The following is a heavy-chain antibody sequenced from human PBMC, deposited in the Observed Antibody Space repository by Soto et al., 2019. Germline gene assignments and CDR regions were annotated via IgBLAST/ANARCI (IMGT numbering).Heavy chain of an antibody. CDR3: ARDRGYYYYYGMDV. J-gene: IGHJ6*02. V-gene: IGHV1-3*01. CDR1: GYTFASYA. Sequence: ASVKVSCKASGYTFASYAMRWVRQAPGQRLEWMGWINAGNGNTKYSQKFQGRVTITRDTSASTAYMELSSLRPEDTAVYYCARDRGYYYYYGMDVWGQGTTVTVSS. CDR2: INAGNGNT.